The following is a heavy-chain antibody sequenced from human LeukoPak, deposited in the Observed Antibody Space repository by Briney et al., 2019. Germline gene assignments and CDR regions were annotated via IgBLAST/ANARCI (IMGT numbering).Heavy chain of an antibody. CDR1: GYTFTSYG. V-gene: IGHV1-18*01. CDR2: ISAYNGNT. J-gene: IGHJ4*02. CDR3: AREGYSYGLDY. D-gene: IGHD5-18*01. Sequence: ASVKVSCKASGYTFTSYGIGWVRQAPGQGLEWVGWISAYNGNTNSAQKLQGRVTMTTDTSTSTAYMELRSLRSEDTAVYYCAREGYSYGLDYWGQGTLVTVSS.